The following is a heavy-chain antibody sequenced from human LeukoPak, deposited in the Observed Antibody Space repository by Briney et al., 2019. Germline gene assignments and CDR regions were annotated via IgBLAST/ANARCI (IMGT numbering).Heavy chain of an antibody. CDR3: ASEIAWEPIDY. Sequence: GGSLRLSCAASGFTFSSYARHGVRQAPGKGLEWVAVISYDGSNKYYADSVKGRFTISRDSSKNTLYLQMNSLRAEDTAVYYCASEIAWEPIDYWGQGTLVTVSS. CDR2: ISYDGSNK. D-gene: IGHD1-26*01. CDR1: GFTFSSYA. V-gene: IGHV3-30-3*01. J-gene: IGHJ4*02.